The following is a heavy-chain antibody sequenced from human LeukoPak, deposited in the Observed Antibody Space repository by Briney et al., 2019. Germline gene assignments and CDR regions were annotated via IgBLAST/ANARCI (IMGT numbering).Heavy chain of an antibody. CDR3: ARGESSGSNWFDP. CDR2: IYTDGST. D-gene: IGHD3-22*01. Sequence: PSETLSLTCTVSGGSISSGSYHWSWIRQPAGKGLEWIGRIYTDGSTNYNPSLKSRVTISVDTSKNQFSLKLSSVTAADTAVYYCARGESSGSNWFDPWGQGTLVTVSS. J-gene: IGHJ5*02. CDR1: GGSISSGSYH. V-gene: IGHV4-61*02.